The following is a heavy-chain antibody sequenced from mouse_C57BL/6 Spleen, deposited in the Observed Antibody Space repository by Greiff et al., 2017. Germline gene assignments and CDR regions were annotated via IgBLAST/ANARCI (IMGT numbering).Heavy chain of an antibody. J-gene: IGHJ4*01. D-gene: IGHD1-1*01. V-gene: IGHV1-5*01. CDR1: GYTFTSYW. CDR3: TRGYYYGRGGENAMDY. CDR2: IYPGNSDT. Sequence: EVQLQQSGTVLARPGASVKMSCKTSGYTFTSYWMHWVKQRPGQGLEWIGAIYPGNSDTSYNQKFKGKAKLTAVTSASTAYMELSSLTNEDSAVYYCTRGYYYGRGGENAMDYWGQGTSVTVSS.